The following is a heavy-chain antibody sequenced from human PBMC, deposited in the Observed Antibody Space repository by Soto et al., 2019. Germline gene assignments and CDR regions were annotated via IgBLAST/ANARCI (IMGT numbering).Heavy chain of an antibody. V-gene: IGHV3-20*01. D-gene: IGHD6-13*01. CDR2: INWNGGST. CDR3: ARVLDSSSWSVDY. J-gene: IGHJ4*02. CDR1: GFTFDDYG. Sequence: GGSLRLSCAAAGFTFDDYGMSWVRQAPGKGLEWVSGINWNGGSTGYADSVKGRFTISRDNAKNSLYLQMNSLRAEDTALYHCARVLDSSSWSVDYWGQGTLVTVSS.